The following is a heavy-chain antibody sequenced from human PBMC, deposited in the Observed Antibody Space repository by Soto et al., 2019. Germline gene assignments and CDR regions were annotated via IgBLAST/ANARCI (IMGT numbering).Heavy chain of an antibody. CDR3: ASVPGSPGYHGLDV. V-gene: IGHV3-7*03. J-gene: IGHJ6*02. CDR2: IKHDGSEQ. CDR1: GLTFSKYW. Sequence: GGSLRLSCAASGLTFSKYWMTWVRQAPGKGLEWVANIKHDGSEQYYVGSVKGRFAISRDNAKNSLFLQMNSLRAEDTAVYYCASVPGSPGYHGLDVWGQGTTVTVSS. D-gene: IGHD5-12*01.